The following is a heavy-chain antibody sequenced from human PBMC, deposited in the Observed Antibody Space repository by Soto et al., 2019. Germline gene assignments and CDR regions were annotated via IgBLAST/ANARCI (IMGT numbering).Heavy chain of an antibody. V-gene: IGHV4-39*01. CDR3: ARHGAYSTSVYYYYGMDV. Sequence: PSETLSLTCTDSGGAINSTVYYWGWIRQPPGKGLEWIGSSNYGGPTYYSPSLQSRVTIPLDTAKNHFSLNLRSVTAADTAVYYCARHGAYSTSVYYYYGMDVWGQGTTVTVSS. J-gene: IGHJ6*02. D-gene: IGHD6-13*01. CDR2: SNYGGPT. CDR1: GGAINSTVYY.